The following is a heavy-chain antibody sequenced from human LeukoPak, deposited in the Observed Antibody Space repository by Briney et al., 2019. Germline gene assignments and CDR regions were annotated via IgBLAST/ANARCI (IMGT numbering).Heavy chain of an antibody. CDR2: ISSSGSTI. V-gene: IGHV3-48*03. CDR3: ATWTEGGFDY. D-gene: IGHD3/OR15-3a*01. Sequence: PGRSLRLSCAASGFTFSSYEMNWVRQAPGKGLEWVSYISSSGSTIYYADSVKGRFTISRDNAKNSLYLQMNSLRAEDTAVYYCATWTEGGFDYWGQGTLVTVSS. CDR1: GFTFSSYE. J-gene: IGHJ4*02.